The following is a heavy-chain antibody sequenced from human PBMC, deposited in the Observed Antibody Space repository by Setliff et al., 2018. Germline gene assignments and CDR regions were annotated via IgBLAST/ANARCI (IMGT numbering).Heavy chain of an antibody. CDR2: INPNSGNT. D-gene: IGHD3-16*02. J-gene: IGHJ6*03. CDR3: ARVKAPALYYYMDV. CDR1: GYTFTGYY. V-gene: IGHV1-2*06. Sequence: ASVKVSCKASGYTFTGYYMHWVRQAPGQGLEWMGRINPNSGNTGYAQKFQGRVTMTRDTSISTAYMELSRLRSDDTAVYYCARVKAPALYYYMDVWGKGTTVTVSS.